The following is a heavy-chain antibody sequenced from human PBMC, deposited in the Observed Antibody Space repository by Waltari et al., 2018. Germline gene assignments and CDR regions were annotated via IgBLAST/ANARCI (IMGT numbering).Heavy chain of an antibody. Sequence: QVQLVESGGGVVQPGRSLRLSCAASGCTFSNFGMHWVRQAPGKGLGWVALVWFDGSQKYYADSVRGRFTISRDNSKRVLYLDMGSLRADDTAIYYCAKDAFGNTYLDYWGQGTLVTVSS. D-gene: IGHD3-10*01. V-gene: IGHV3-33*06. CDR1: GCTFSNFG. CDR3: AKDAFGNTYLDY. CDR2: VWFDGSQK. J-gene: IGHJ4*02.